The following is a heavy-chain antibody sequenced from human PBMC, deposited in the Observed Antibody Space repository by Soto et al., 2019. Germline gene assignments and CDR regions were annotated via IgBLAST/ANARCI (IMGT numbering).Heavy chain of an antibody. CDR3: TRSAVLLGYCSGSNCYSGYFQN. D-gene: IGHD2-15*01. CDR1: GYSFTSYG. J-gene: IGHJ1*01. CDR2: INVYNGNT. V-gene: IGHV1-18*01. Sequence: QVQLVQSGAEVKKPGASVKVSCKSSGYSFTSYGVSWVRQAPGQGLEWMGWINVYNGNTKYAQKFQGRVTMTTDTSTSTAYIEVRILKSDDTAFYYCTRSAVLLGYCSGSNCYSGYFQNWGQGTLVTFS.